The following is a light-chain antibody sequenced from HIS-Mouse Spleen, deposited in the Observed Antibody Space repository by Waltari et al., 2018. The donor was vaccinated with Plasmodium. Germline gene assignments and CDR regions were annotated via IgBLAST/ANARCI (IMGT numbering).Light chain of an antibody. Sequence: DIQMTQSPSSLSASVGDRVTITCQASQDIRNYLNWYQQKPGKAPKPLIYDASNLETVVPSRFSGSGSGTDFTFTISSLQPEDIATYYCQQYDNLPFTFGPGTKVDIK. CDR3: QQYDNLPFT. CDR2: DAS. J-gene: IGKJ3*01. V-gene: IGKV1-33*01. CDR1: QDIRNY.